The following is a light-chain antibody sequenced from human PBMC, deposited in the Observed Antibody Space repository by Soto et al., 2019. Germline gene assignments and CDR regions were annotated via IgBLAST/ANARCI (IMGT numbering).Light chain of an antibody. V-gene: IGKV1-39*01. CDR3: QQSYNAPFN. Sequence: IQMTQSPSSLSASVGDTVTITCRASQTIDRYLNWFQQKSGQAPKLLMNAASTLRSGVSSRFSASGSGTDFTLTISSIQTEDYATYYCQQSYNAPFNFGPGTKVDIK. CDR2: AAS. J-gene: IGKJ3*01. CDR1: QTIDRY.